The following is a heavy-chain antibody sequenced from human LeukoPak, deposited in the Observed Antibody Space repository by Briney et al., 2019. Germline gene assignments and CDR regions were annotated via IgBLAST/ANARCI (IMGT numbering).Heavy chain of an antibody. CDR1: GFSFSNYA. D-gene: IGHD2-15*01. V-gene: IGHV3-33*08. J-gene: IGHJ4*02. CDR3: ARDFLRYCSGGSCHEFDY. Sequence: PGGSLRLSCSASGFSFSNYAMTWVRQAPGKGLEWVAVIWYDGSNKYYADSVKGRFTISRDNSKNTLYLQMNSLRAEDTAVYYCARDFLRYCSGGSCHEFDYWGQGTLVTVSS. CDR2: IWYDGSNK.